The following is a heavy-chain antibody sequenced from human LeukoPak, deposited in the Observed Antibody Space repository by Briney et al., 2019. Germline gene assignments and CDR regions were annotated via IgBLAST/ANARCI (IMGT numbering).Heavy chain of an antibody. D-gene: IGHD4-17*01. V-gene: IGHV3-30*02. J-gene: IGHJ4*02. Sequence: GGSLRLSCAASGFTFSSYGMHWVRQAPGKGLEWVAFMRYDGSNKYYADSVKGRFTISRDNSKNTLYLQMNSLRAEDTAVYYCAKDPTTTVTTFEGDYWGQGTLVTVSS. CDR3: AKDPTTTVTTFEGDY. CDR2: MRYDGSNK. CDR1: GFTFSSYG.